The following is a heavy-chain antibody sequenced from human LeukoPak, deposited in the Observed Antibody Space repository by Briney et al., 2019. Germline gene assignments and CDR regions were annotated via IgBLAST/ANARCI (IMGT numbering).Heavy chain of an antibody. D-gene: IGHD6-19*01. CDR2: IYSSGST. V-gene: IGHV4-61*02. CDR1: GGSISSGNYY. CDR3: ARTALGSSGWLDV. J-gene: IGHJ6*04. Sequence: SETLSLTCTVSGGSISSGNYYWRWIRQPAGKGLEWIGRIYSSGSTNYNPSLKSRVTISVDTSKNQFSLKLSSVTAADTAVYYCARTALGSSGWLDVWGKGTTVTVSS.